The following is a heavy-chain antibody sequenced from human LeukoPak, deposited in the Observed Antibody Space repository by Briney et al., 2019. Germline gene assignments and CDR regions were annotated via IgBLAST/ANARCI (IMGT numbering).Heavy chain of an antibody. Sequence: GGSLRLSCAASGFAVSSTYVSWVRQAPGKRLEWVSVFYSGGNTYYANSVKGRFTISRDISKNTLYLQMNSLRPEDTAVYYCARDYPVATINDPYYGMDVWGQGTTVTVSS. CDR2: FYSGGNT. D-gene: IGHD5-12*01. CDR3: ARDYPVATINDPYYGMDV. CDR1: GFAVSSTY. V-gene: IGHV3-53*01. J-gene: IGHJ6*02.